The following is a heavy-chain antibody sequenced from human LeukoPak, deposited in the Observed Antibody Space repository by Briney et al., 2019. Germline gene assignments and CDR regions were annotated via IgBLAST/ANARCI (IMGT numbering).Heavy chain of an antibody. V-gene: IGHV3-21*01. CDR2: ISSSSSYI. J-gene: IGHJ3*02. CDR1: GFTFSSYR. CDR3: ARDCSSTSCYDGAFDI. D-gene: IGHD2-2*01. Sequence: GGSLRLSCAASGFTFSSYRMNWVRQAPGKGLEWVSSISSSSSYIYYADSVKGRFTISRDNAKNSLYLQMNSLRAEDTAVYYCARDCSSTSCYDGAFDIWGQGTMVTVSS.